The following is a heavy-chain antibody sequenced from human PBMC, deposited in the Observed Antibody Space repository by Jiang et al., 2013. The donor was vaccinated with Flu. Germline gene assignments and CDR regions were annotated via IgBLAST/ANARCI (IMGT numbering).Heavy chain of an antibody. V-gene: IGHV5-10-1*01. J-gene: IGHJ3*02. D-gene: IGHD6-19*01. CDR1: GYNFTNYW. CDR2: IDPSDSYV. CDR3: ARPPAYSRGWLAAIDI. Sequence: GAEVKKPGESLRISCKVSGYNFTNYWITWVRQMPGKGLEWMGKIDPSDSYVKYSPSFQGHVTISADKSISTAYLQWSSLKASDSAVYYCARPPAYSRGWLAAIDIWGQGTMVTVSS.